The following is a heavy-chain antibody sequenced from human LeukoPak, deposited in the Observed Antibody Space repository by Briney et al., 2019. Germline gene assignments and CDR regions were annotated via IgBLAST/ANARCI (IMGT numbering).Heavy chain of an antibody. J-gene: IGHJ4*02. CDR2: IYYSGST. CDR1: GYSISSSNW. CDR3: AIIAAAGTVGY. D-gene: IGHD6-13*01. V-gene: IGHV4-28*06. Sequence: SETLSLTCAVSGYSISSSNWWGWIRQPPGKGLEWIGYIYYSGSTNYNPSLKSRVTMSVDTSKNQFSLKLSSVTALDTAVYYCAIIAAAGTVGYWGQGTLVTVSS.